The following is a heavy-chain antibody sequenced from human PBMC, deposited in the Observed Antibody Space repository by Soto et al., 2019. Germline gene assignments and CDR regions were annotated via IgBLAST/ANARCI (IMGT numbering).Heavy chain of an antibody. D-gene: IGHD3-10*01. CDR2: IYNSGST. Sequence: SETLSLTCTVSGGSIRTGGYYWSWIRQHPGRGLGWIGNIYNSGSTSYNPSLRSRVTISVDTSNNHFSLSLSSVTAADTAVYYCARDLDVWLGNYFDYWGQGALVTVSS. CDR1: GGSIRTGGYY. V-gene: IGHV4-31*03. J-gene: IGHJ4*02. CDR3: ARDLDVWLGNYFDY.